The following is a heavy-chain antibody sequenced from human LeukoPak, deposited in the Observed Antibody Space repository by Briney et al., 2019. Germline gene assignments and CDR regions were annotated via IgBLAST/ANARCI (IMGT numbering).Heavy chain of an antibody. CDR3: ARQDTAMVMGMDV. V-gene: IGHV5-51*01. D-gene: IGHD5-18*01. CDR1: GYSFTSYW. CDR2: IYPGDSDT. Sequence: GESLQISCKGSGYSFTSYWIGRVRQMPGKGLEWMGIIYPGDSDTRYSPSSQGQVTISADKSISTAYLQWSSLKASDTAMYYCARQDTAMVMGMDVWGQGTTVTVSS. J-gene: IGHJ6*02.